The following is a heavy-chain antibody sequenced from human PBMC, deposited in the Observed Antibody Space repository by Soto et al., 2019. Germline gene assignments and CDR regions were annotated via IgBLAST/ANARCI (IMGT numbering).Heavy chain of an antibody. Sequence: QVQLVESGGGVVQPGRSLRLSCAASGFTFSTYGMHWVRKAPGKGLEWVAVISYDGNNKYYADSVKGRFTISRDSSENTLYLQMNSLRAEDTAVYYCAKSVYNWNDAFFDHWGQLTLITVSS. CDR1: GFTFSTYG. V-gene: IGHV3-30*18. CDR2: ISYDGNNK. D-gene: IGHD1-1*01. J-gene: IGHJ4*02. CDR3: AKSVYNWNDAFFDH.